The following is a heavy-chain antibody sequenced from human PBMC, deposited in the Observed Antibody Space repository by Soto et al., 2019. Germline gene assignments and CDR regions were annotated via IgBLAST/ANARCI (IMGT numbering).Heavy chain of an antibody. V-gene: IGHV3-33*01. Sequence: GGALRLSSAASGSTFSSYGMHWVRQAPGKGLEWVAVIWYDGSNKYYADSVKGRFTISRDNSNNTLYLQMISLRAEDTAVYYCARDLNPRITAAHTYYFDYWGQGTLVTVSS. CDR2: IWYDGSNK. J-gene: IGHJ4*02. CDR3: ARDLNPRITAAHTYYFDY. CDR1: GSTFSSYG. D-gene: IGHD1-20*01.